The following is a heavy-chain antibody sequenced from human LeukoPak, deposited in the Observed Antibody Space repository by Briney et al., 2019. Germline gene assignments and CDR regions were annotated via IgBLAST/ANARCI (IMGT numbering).Heavy chain of an antibody. CDR2: LNGDGANI. D-gene: IGHD2-8*01. Sequence: GGSLRLSCTASGFTFSNYAMHWVRQVPGKGLVWVSRLNGDGANIIYADSVKGRFTISRDNAENTLYLQMNSLRAEDTALYYCARSQSGVFDVWGQGTMVTVSS. V-gene: IGHV3-74*01. CDR3: ARSQSGVFDV. CDR1: GFTFSNYA. J-gene: IGHJ3*01.